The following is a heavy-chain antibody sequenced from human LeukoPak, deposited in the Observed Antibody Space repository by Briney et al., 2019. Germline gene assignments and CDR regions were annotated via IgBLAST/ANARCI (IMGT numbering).Heavy chain of an antibody. Sequence: GGSLRLSCAASGFTFSSYWMSWVRQAPGKGLEWVANIKQDGSEKYYVDSVKGRFTISRDNAKNSLYPQMNSLRAEDTAVYYCARDRALTGGLRLLEWLSGHYYYYYYMDVWGKGTTVTVSS. CDR1: GFTFSSYW. CDR2: IKQDGSEK. D-gene: IGHD3-3*01. J-gene: IGHJ6*03. V-gene: IGHV3-7*01. CDR3: ARDRALTGGLRLLEWLSGHYYYYYYMDV.